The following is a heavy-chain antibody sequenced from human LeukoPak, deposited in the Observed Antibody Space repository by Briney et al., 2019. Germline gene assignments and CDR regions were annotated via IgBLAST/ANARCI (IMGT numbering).Heavy chain of an antibody. CDR2: MYSGGST. Sequence: GGSLRLSCAASGFTVSSYYMSWVRQTPGKGLEWVSIMYSGGSTVYADSVEGRFTISRDNSKNTVYLQMNSLRSEDTAVYYCARDLEVVPAGMSHGYWGQGTLVTVSS. J-gene: IGHJ4*02. V-gene: IGHV3-53*01. CDR3: ARDLEVVPAGMSHGY. D-gene: IGHD2-2*01. CDR1: GFTVSSYY.